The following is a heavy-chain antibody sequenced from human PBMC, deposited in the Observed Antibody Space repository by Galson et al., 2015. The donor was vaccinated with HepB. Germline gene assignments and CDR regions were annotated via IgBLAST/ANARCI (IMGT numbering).Heavy chain of an antibody. Sequence: SLRLSCAASGFTFSSYGMHWVRQAPGKGLEWVAVISYDGSNKYYADSVKGRFTISRDNSKNTLSLQMNSLRAEDTAVYYCAKDRDIVVVVAATHFDYWGQGTLVTVSS. J-gene: IGHJ4*02. CDR2: ISYDGSNK. CDR3: AKDRDIVVVVAATHFDY. V-gene: IGHV3-30*18. D-gene: IGHD2-15*01. CDR1: GFTFSSYG.